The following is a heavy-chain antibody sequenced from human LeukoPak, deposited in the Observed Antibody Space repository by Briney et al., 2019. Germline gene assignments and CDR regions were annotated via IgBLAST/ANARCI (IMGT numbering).Heavy chain of an antibody. CDR2: IIPILGIA. V-gene: IGHV1-69*04. CDR1: GGTFSSYA. J-gene: IGHJ4*02. Sequence: SVKVSCKASGGTFSSYAISWVRQAPGQGLEWMGRIIPILGIANYAQKFQGRVTITADKSTSTAYMELSSLRSEDTAVYYCARGRAVAGQNPYFDYWGQGTLVTVSS. CDR3: ARGRAVAGQNPYFDY. D-gene: IGHD6-19*01.